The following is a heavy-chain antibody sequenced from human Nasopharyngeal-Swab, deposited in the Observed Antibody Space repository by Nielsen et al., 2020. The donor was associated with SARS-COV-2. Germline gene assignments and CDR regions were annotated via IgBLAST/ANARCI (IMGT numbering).Heavy chain of an antibody. J-gene: IGHJ6*02. V-gene: IGHV5-51*01. D-gene: IGHD5-12*01. CDR2: IFPGDLDT. CDR3: VRPEGVATSFKYYFQYGMDV. CDR1: GYRFTDHW. Sequence: GESLKISCETSGYRFTDHWVAWVRQMPGKGLDWVGTIFPGDLDTRYSPSFQGQVTISADKSISTAYLQWSSLKASDTAMYYCVRPEGVATSFKYYFQYGMDVWGQGTMVTVPS.